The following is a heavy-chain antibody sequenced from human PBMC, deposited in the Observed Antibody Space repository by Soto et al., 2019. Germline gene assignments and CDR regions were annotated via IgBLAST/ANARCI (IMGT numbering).Heavy chain of an antibody. CDR3: AREAAGFDI. J-gene: IGHJ3*02. V-gene: IGHV3-53*01. Sequence: SLRLSCAASGFTVSGDHMSWVRQAPGKGLECIAVIYYGGTTYYADSVQGRFTVSRDSSKNTLHLQMDDLRADDTAVYYCAREAAGFDIWGQGTMVTVSS. D-gene: IGHD6-13*01. CDR2: IYYGGTT. CDR1: GFTVSGDH.